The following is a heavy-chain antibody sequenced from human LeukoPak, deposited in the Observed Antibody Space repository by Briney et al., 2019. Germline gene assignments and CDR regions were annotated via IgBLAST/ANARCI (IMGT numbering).Heavy chain of an antibody. J-gene: IGHJ5*02. CDR3: AKDLYQLLSNWFDP. D-gene: IGHD2-2*01. CDR1: GFTFSSYG. V-gene: IGHV3-30*18. CDR2: ISYDGSNK. Sequence: PGRSLRLSCAASGFTFSSYGMHWVRQAPGKGLEWVAVISYDGSNKYYADSVKGRFTISRDNSKNTPYLQMNSLRAEDTAVYYCAKDLYQLLSNWFDPWGREPWSPSPQ.